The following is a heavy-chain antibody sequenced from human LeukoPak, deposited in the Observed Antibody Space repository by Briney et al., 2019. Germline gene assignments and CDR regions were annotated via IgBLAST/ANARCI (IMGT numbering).Heavy chain of an antibody. CDR2: ISSSGSTI. J-gene: IGHJ6*02. CDR3: AILPAAIPGYYGMDV. V-gene: IGHV3-48*03. CDR1: GFTFSSYE. D-gene: IGHD2-2*01. Sequence: GGSLRLSCAAPGFTFSSYEMNWVRQAPGKGLEWVSYISSSGSTIYYADSVKGRFTISRDNAKNSLYLQMNSLRAEDTAVYYCAILPAAIPGYYGMDVWGQGTTVTVSS.